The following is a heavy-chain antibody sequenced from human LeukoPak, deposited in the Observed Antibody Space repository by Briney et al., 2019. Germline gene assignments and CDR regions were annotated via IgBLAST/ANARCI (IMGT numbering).Heavy chain of an antibody. D-gene: IGHD3-22*01. CDR3: ARGDGDSDSNGVLMGWFDP. CDR2: VNPSGGST. J-gene: IGHJ5*02. CDR1: GYTFTNNY. Sequence: ASVKVSCKASGYTFTNNYMHWVRQAHGQGLEWMGMVNPSGGSTNYAQKFQDRVTMTRDTSTSTVYMELSSLRSEDTAVYYCARGDGDSDSNGVLMGWFDPWGQGTLVTVSS. V-gene: IGHV1-46*01.